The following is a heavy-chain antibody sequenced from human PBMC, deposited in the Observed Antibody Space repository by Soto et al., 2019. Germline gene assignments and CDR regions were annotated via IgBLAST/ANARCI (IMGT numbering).Heavy chain of an antibody. J-gene: IGHJ4*02. Sequence: ASVKVSCKASGYTFTSYGITWVRQAPGQGLEWMGWISAYDGNTNYAQKLQGRVTMTTDTFTSTAYMELRSLTSDDTAVYYCASQLTLVPRPMGVWGQGTLVTVSS. V-gene: IGHV1-18*01. CDR1: GYTFTSYG. D-gene: IGHD2-2*01. CDR3: ASQLTLVPRPMGV. CDR2: ISAYDGNT.